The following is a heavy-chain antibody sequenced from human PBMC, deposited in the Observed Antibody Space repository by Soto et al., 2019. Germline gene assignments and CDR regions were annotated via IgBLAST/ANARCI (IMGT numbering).Heavy chain of an antibody. J-gene: IGHJ4*02. Sequence: QVQLVESGGGVVQPGRSLRLSCAASGFTFSSYGMHWVRQAPGKGLEWVAVIWYDGSNKYYADSVKGRFTISRDNSKNTVYLQMNSLRAEDTAVYYCGRDESSSSEGHFDYWGQGTLVTVSS. V-gene: IGHV3-33*01. CDR2: IWYDGSNK. D-gene: IGHD6-6*01. CDR1: GFTFSSYG. CDR3: GRDESSSSEGHFDY.